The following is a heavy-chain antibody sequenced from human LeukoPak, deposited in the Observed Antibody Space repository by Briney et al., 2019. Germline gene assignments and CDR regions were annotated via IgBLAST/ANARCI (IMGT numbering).Heavy chain of an antibody. D-gene: IGHD5-12*01. Sequence: SETLSLTCIVSDGSVSSGNYYWSWIRQPPGKGLEWIGYIHYSGSTKYNPSLKSRVTISVDTSKNRFSLRLSSVTAADTAVYYCAEWLRPNDAFDIWGQGTMVTVSS. V-gene: IGHV4-61*01. CDR2: IHYSGST. CDR3: AEWLRPNDAFDI. CDR1: DGSVSSGNYY. J-gene: IGHJ3*02.